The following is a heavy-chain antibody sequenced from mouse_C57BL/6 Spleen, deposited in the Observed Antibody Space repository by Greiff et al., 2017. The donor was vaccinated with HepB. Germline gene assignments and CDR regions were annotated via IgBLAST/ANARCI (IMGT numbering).Heavy chain of an antibody. V-gene: IGHV5-4*01. J-gene: IGHJ4*01. CDR3: ARDRYGSSLYYAMDY. Sequence: VQLQQSGPGLVQPSQSLSITCTVSGFSLTSYGVHWVRQTPEKRLEWVATISDGGSYTYYPDNVKGRFTISRDNAKNNLYLQMSHLKSEDTAMYYCARDRYGSSLYYAMDYWGQGTSVTVSS. CDR1: GFSLTSYG. CDR2: ISDGGSYT. D-gene: IGHD1-1*01.